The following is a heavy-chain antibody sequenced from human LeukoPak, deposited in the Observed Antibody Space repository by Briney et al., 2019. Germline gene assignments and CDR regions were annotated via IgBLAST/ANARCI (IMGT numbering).Heavy chain of an antibody. CDR3: ARDGSSSWYYFDY. CDR2: IYYSGST. Sequence: SETLSLTCTVSGGSISSYYWSWIRQPPGKGLEWIGYIYYSGSTNYNPSLKSRVTISVDTSKNQFSLKLSSVTAADTAVYYCARDGSSSWYYFDYWGQGTLVTVSS. V-gene: IGHV4-59*01. D-gene: IGHD6-13*01. J-gene: IGHJ4*02. CDR1: GGSISSYY.